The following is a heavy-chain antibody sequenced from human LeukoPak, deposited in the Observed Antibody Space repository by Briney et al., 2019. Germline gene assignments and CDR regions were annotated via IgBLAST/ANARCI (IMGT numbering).Heavy chain of an antibody. CDR2: IYYSGTT. Sequence: SETLSLTCTVSGGSISYYYWSWIRQSPGKGLEWIGYIYYSGTTNYNPSLKSRVTISVDTSKNQFTLQLRSVTAADTAVYYCAREDPQTTVPEGMDVWGQGTTVTVSS. CDR1: GGSISYYY. D-gene: IGHD4-17*01. J-gene: IGHJ6*02. V-gene: IGHV4-59*01. CDR3: AREDPQTTVPEGMDV.